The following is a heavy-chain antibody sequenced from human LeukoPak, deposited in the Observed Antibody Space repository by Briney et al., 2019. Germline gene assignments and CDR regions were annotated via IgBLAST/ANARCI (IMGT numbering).Heavy chain of an antibody. CDR3: ARVYYGSGSYPFDP. J-gene: IGHJ5*02. CDR1: GGSISSYY. CDR2: IYYSGST. D-gene: IGHD3-10*01. V-gene: IGHV4-59*01. Sequence: SETLSLTCTVSGGSISSYYWSWIRQPPGKGLEWIGYIYYSGSTNYNPSLKSRVTISVDTSKNQFSLKLSSVTAADPAVYYCARVYYGSGSYPFDPWGQGTLVTVSS.